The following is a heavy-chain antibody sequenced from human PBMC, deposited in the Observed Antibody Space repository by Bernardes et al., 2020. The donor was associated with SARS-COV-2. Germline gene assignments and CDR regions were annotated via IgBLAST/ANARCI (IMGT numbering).Heavy chain of an antibody. CDR3: ARGPRIMITFGGVIVIPGGYFDY. D-gene: IGHD3-16*02. J-gene: IGHJ4*02. CDR2: INHSGST. V-gene: IGHV4-34*01. Sequence: SETLSLTCAVYGGSFSGYYWSWIRQPPGKGLEWIGEINHSGSTNYNPSLKSRVTISVDTSKNQFSLKLSSVTAADTAVYYCARGPRIMITFGGVIVIPGGYFDYWGQGTLVTVSS. CDR1: GGSFSGYY.